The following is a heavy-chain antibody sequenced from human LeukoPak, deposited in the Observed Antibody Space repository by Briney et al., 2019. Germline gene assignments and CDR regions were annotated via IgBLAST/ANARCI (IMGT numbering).Heavy chain of an antibody. D-gene: IGHD3-10*01. Sequence: PSETLSLTCTVSGGSISSSSYYWGWIRQPPGKGLEWIGSIYYSGSTYYNPSLKSRVTISVDTSKNQFSLKLSSVTAADMAVYYCARRGRTMATYYFDYWGQGTLVTVSS. CDR2: IYYSGST. V-gene: IGHV4-39*01. CDR3: ARRGRTMATYYFDY. J-gene: IGHJ4*02. CDR1: GGSISSSSYY.